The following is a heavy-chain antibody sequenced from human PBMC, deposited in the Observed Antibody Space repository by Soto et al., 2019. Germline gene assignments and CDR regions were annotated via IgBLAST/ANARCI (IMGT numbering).Heavy chain of an antibody. Sequence: GSLRLSCAASGFTFSSYAMHWVRQAPGKGLEWVAVISYDGSNKYYADSVKGRFTISRDNSKNTLYLQMNSLRAEDTAVYYCAREEPGYSGYDFAYWGQGT. CDR1: GFTFSSYA. CDR2: ISYDGSNK. D-gene: IGHD5-12*01. V-gene: IGHV3-30-3*01. J-gene: IGHJ4*02. CDR3: AREEPGYSGYDFAY.